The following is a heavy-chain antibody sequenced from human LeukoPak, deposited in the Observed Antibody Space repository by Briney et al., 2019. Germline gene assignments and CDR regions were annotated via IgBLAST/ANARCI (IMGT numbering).Heavy chain of an antibody. CDR2: IYSGGST. V-gene: IGHV3-53*04. CDR3: ARGKSVLDF. D-gene: IGHD5/OR15-5a*01. Sequence: GGSLRLSCAASRFTFSSYAMSWVRQAPGKGLEWVSVIYSGGSTYYADSLKGRFTISRHNSKNTLYLQMNSLRADDTAVYYCARGKSVLDFWGQGTLVTVSS. J-gene: IGHJ4*02. CDR1: RFTFSSYA.